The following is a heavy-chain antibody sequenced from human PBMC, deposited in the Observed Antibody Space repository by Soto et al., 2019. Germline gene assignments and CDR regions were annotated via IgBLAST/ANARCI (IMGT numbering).Heavy chain of an antibody. Sequence: QVQLEQSGAEVKKPGSSVKISCKASGGTLRDHGVSWLRQAPGQGLEWVGGTIPVFNTAKYAPKFQGRVTIAADKSTNIAYMELGSLRSEDTAFYYCARGVYGSGNYYTGPSAFDIWGQGTLVIVSS. CDR1: GGTLRDHG. CDR2: TIPVFNTA. D-gene: IGHD3-10*01. J-gene: IGHJ3*02. V-gene: IGHV1-69*06. CDR3: ARGVYGSGNYYTGPSAFDI.